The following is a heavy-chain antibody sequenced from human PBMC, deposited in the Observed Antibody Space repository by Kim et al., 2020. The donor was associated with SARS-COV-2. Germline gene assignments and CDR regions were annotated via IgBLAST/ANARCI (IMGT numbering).Heavy chain of an antibody. V-gene: IGHV4-34*01. CDR2: GST. CDR3: ARVYGVIDY. J-gene: IGHJ4*02. D-gene: IGHD3-10*01. Sequence: GSTNTNPSLKGRVTISVDTSKNQFSLKLSSVTAADTAVYYCARVYGVIDYWGQGTLVTVSS.